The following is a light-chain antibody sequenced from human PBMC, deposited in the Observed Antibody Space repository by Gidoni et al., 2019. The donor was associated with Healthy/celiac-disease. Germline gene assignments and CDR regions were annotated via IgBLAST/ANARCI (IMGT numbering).Light chain of an antibody. J-gene: IGKJ3*01. V-gene: IGKV3-11*01. Sequence: EIVLTQSPATLSLSPGERATLSCRASQSVSSYLAWYQQKPGKAPRLLIYDASNRATGIPARFSGSGSGTDFTLTINSLEPEDFAVYYCQQRSNWPPRFTFGPGTKVDIK. CDR1: QSVSSY. CDR2: DAS. CDR3: QQRSNWPPRFT.